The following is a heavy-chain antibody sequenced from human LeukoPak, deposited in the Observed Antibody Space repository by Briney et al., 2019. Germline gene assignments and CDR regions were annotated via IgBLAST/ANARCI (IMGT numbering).Heavy chain of an antibody. CDR2: INGDGSSA. V-gene: IGHV3-74*01. D-gene: IGHD3-3*01. Sequence: GGSLRLSCAASGFTFSSHWMHWVRQAPGTGLLWVSRINGDGSSAAYADSVKGRFTISRDNAKDTLYLQMNSLRVEDTGVYYCARLCGYYDRSDYWGQGTLVTVSS. CDR1: GFTFSSHW. CDR3: ARLCGYYDRSDY. J-gene: IGHJ4*02.